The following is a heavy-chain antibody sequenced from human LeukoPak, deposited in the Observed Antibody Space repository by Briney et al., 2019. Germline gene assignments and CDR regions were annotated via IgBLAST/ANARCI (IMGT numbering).Heavy chain of an antibody. J-gene: IGHJ4*02. Sequence: ASVKVSCKASGYTFTNYHINWVRQATGQGLEWVGWMNPNNDDSGYAQKFQGRVTITRDTSISPSYMELRSLISDDTAVSFCARTTSFTASGYDYWGEGTLVTVSS. CDR3: ARTTSFTASGYDY. CDR1: GYTFTNYH. D-gene: IGHD6-25*01. CDR2: MNPNNDDS. V-gene: IGHV1-8*03.